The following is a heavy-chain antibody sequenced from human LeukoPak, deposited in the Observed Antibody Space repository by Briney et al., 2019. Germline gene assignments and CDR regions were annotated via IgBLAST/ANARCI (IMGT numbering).Heavy chain of an antibody. V-gene: IGHV4-61*02. CDR3: ARAFLAAADAFDI. CDR1: GGSISSGSYY. D-gene: IGHD6-13*01. CDR2: IYTSGST. J-gene: IGHJ3*02. Sequence: SETLSLTCTVSGGSISSGSYYWSWIRQPAGKGLEWIGRIYTSGSTNYNPSLKSRVTISVDTSKNQLSLKLSSVTAADTAVYYCARAFLAAADAFDIWGQGTMVTVSS.